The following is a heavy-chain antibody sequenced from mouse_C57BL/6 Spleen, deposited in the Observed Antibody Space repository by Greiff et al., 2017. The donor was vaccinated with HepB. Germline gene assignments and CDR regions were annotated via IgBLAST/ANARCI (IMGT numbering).Heavy chain of an antibody. J-gene: IGHJ3*01. CDR3: ARWGYGSSSSWFAY. V-gene: IGHV1-63*01. D-gene: IGHD1-1*01. CDR1: GYTFTNYW. CDR2: IYPGGGYT. Sequence: SGAELVRPGTSVKMSCKASGYTFTNYWIGWAKQRPGHGLEWIGDIYPGGGYTNYNEKFKGKATLTADKSSSTAYMQFSSLTSEDSAIYYCARWGYGSSSSWFAYWGQGTLVTVSA.